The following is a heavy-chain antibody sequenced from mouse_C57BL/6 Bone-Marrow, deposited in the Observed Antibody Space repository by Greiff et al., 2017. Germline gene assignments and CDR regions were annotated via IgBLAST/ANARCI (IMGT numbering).Heavy chain of an antibody. CDR3: TSFVGNYFGF. D-gene: IGHD1-1*02. J-gene: IGHJ2*01. Sequence: VQLQQSGAELVRPGASVKLSCTASGFNIKDDYIHWVKQRPEQGLEWIGWIDPEIGDTEYASKFQGKATITSDTSSSTSYLQLSSLTSEDTAVYYCTSFVGNYFGFWGQGTPLTVAS. V-gene: IGHV14-4*01. CDR1: GFNIKDDY. CDR2: IDPEIGDT.